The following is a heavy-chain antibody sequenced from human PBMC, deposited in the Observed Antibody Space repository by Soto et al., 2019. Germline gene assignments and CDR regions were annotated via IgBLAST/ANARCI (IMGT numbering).Heavy chain of an antibody. J-gene: IGHJ4*02. CDR2: IWYDGSNK. D-gene: IGHD5-18*01. CDR3: ARDSLTDTAMGTVDY. V-gene: IGHV3-33*01. CDR1: GFTFSSYG. Sequence: QVQLVESGGGVVQPGRSLRLSCAASGFTFSSYGMHWVRQAPGKGLEWVAVIWYDGSNKYYADTVKGRFTISRDNSKNTLYRQMNSLRAEDTAVYYCARDSLTDTAMGTVDYWGQGTLVTVSS.